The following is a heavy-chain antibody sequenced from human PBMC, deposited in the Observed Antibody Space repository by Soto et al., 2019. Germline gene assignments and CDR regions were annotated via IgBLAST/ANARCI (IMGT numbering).Heavy chain of an antibody. J-gene: IGHJ5*02. CDR3: ARGRKILGPLRGWFDP. Sequence: QVQLQQWGAGLLKPSETLSLTCAVYGGSFSGYYWSWIRQPPGKGLEWVGEINHSGSTNYNPSLSIRVTISVDTSKNQFALKLSSVTAADTAVYYCARGRKILGPLRGWFDPWGQGTLVTVSS. V-gene: IGHV4-34*01. CDR1: GGSFSGYY. D-gene: IGHD3-3*01. CDR2: INHSGST.